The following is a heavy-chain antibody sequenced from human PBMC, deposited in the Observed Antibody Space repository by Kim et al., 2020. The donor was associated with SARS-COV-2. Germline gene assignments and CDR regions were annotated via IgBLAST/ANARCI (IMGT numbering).Heavy chain of an antibody. V-gene: IGHV4-4*02. D-gene: IGHD2-21*02. CDR2: FYHSGTT. J-gene: IGHJ5*02. CDR3: AGDARGGGDCCNWFDP. Sequence: SETLSLTCAVSGGSISGDYWWSWVRQSPGKGLEWIGAFYHSGTTNYNPSLKSRLTISVDKSNNQFSLKLTSVTAADTAFYYCAGDARGGGDCCNWFDPWGQGILVTVSS. CDR1: GGSISGDYW.